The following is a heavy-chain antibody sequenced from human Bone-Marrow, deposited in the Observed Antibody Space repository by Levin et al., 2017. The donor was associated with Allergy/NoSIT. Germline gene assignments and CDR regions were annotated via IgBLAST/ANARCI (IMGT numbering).Heavy chain of an antibody. CDR3: ARVRRGWYRPEYDY. V-gene: IGHV4-30-4*01. D-gene: IGHD6-19*01. J-gene: IGHJ4*02. CDR2: IYYSGST. Sequence: SETLSLTCTVSGGSISSGDYYWSWIRQPPGKGLEWIGYIYYSGSTYYNPSLKSRVTISVDTSKNQFSLKLSSVTAADTAVYYCARVRRGWYRPEYDYWGQGTLVTVSS. CDR1: GGSISSGDYY.